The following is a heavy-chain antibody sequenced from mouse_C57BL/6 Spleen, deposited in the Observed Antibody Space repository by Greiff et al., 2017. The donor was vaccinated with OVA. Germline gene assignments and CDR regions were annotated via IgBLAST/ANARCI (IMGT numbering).Heavy chain of an antibody. CDR1: GYTFTEYT. V-gene: IGHV1-62-2*01. J-gene: IGHJ2*01. CDR3: ARPLDSPGYQGFFDY. D-gene: IGHD3-2*02. Sequence: QVQLQQSGAELVKPGASVKLSCKASGYTFTEYTIHWVKQRSGQGLEWIGWSYPGSGSIKYNEKFKDKATLTADKSSSTVYRELSRLTSEDSAVYFCARPLDSPGYQGFFDYWGQGTTLTVSS. CDR2: SYPGSGSI.